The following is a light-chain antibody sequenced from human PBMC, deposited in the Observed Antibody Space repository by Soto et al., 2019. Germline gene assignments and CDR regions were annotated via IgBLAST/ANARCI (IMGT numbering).Light chain of an antibody. CDR2: RVS. Sequence: VMTQTPLSSPVTLGQPASISCRSSQSLVHGDGTTYLNWLHQRPGQPPRLLIYRVSNRFSGVPDRFSGSGAGTDFTLKSSRVEAEDVGMYCCMQAGHYAPYTLGQGTKLEI. J-gene: IGKJ2*01. V-gene: IGKV2-24*01. CDR3: MQAGHYAPYT. CDR1: QSLVHGDGTTY.